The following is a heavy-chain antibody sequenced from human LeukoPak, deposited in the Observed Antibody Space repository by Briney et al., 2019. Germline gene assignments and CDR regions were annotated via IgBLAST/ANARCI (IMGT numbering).Heavy chain of an antibody. CDR1: GFTFSNFA. D-gene: IGHD2-8*02. CDR2: ISSSSSYI. CDR3: ARDGLLLGYGMDV. V-gene: IGHV3-21*01. Sequence: GGSLRLSCAASGFTFSNFAMTWVRQSPGKGLEWVSSISSSSSYIYYADSVKGRFTISRDNAKNSLYLQMNSLRAEDTAVYYCARDGLLLGYGMDVWGQGTTVTVSS. J-gene: IGHJ6*02.